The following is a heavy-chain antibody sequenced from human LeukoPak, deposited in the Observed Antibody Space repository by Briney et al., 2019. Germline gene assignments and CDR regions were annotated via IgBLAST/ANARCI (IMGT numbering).Heavy chain of an antibody. J-gene: IGHJ3*02. Sequence: GGSLRLSCAASGFTFSNYGMHWVRQATGKGLEWVSSVGTAGDTDYPGSVKGRFTISRENAKNSLYPQMDSLRPEDTAVYYCAREVYGGNQDAFDIWGQGTMVSVSS. CDR3: AREVYGGNQDAFDI. D-gene: IGHD4-23*01. V-gene: IGHV3-13*01. CDR1: GFTFSNYG. CDR2: VGTAGDT.